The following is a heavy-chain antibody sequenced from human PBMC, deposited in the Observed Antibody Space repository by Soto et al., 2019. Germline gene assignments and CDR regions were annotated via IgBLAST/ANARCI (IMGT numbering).Heavy chain of an antibody. J-gene: IGHJ5*02. Sequence: PGGSLRLSCAASGFTFSSYSMNWVRQAPGKGLEWVSSISSSSSYIYYADSVKGRFTISRDNAKNSLYLQMNSLRAEDTAVYYCARDGLNEDIVVVVAANWFDPWGQGTLVTVSS. D-gene: IGHD2-15*01. CDR3: ARDGLNEDIVVVVAANWFDP. V-gene: IGHV3-21*01. CDR1: GFTFSSYS. CDR2: ISSSSSYI.